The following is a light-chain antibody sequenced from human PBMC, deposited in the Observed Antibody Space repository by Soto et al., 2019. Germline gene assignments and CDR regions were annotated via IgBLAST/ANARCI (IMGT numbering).Light chain of an antibody. CDR1: SRDVGSYNL. CDR2: EVR. V-gene: IGLV2-23*02. Sequence: QSVLTQPASVSGSPGQSITISCTGTSRDVGSYNLVSWYQQHPGKSPKLMIYEVRKRRSGVSNRVSGSKSGNTASLTVSGLQAEDEAEYYCCSYACSSNVVFGGGTKLTVL. J-gene: IGLJ2*01. CDR3: CSYACSSNVV.